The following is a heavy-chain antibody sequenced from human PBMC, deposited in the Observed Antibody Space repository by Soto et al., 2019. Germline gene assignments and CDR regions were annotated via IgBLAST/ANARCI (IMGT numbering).Heavy chain of an antibody. D-gene: IGHD4-17*01. CDR2: IWYDGSNK. J-gene: IGHJ4*02. CDR1: GFTFSSYG. CDR3: ARDRNPNDYGDYGAWDY. V-gene: IGHV3-33*01. Sequence: QVQLVESGGGVVQPGRSLRLSCAASGFTFSSYGMHWVRQAPGKGLEWVAVIWYDGSNKYYADSVKGRFTISRDNSKNTLYLQMNSLRAEDTAVYYCARDRNPNDYGDYGAWDYWGQGTLVTVSS.